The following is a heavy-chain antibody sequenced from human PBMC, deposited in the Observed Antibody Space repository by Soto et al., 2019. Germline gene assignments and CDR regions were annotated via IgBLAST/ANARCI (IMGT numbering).Heavy chain of an antibody. J-gene: IGHJ6*02. D-gene: IGHD3-10*01. CDR3: ARSRITMVRGVITKDYYYGMDV. V-gene: IGHV1-69*01. Sequence: QVQLVQSGAEVKKPGSLVKVSCKASGGTFSSYAISWVRQAPGQGLEWMGGIIPIFGTANYAQKFQGRVTITADESTSTAYMELSSLRSEDTAVYYCARSRITMVRGVITKDYYYGMDVWGQGTTVTVSS. CDR2: IIPIFGTA. CDR1: GGTFSSYA.